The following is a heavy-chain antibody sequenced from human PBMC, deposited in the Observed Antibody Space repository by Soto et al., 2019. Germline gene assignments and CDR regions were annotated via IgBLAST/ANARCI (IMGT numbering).Heavy chain of an antibody. CDR1: GGSISSSSYY. Sequence: SETLSLTCTVSGGSISSSSYYWGWIRQPPGKGLEWIGSIYYSGSTYYNPSLKSRVTISVDTSKNQFSLKLSSVTAADTAVYYCARAYSSGWYPFDYWGQGTLVTVSS. V-gene: IGHV4-39*01. CDR2: IYYSGST. CDR3: ARAYSSGWYPFDY. D-gene: IGHD6-19*01. J-gene: IGHJ4*02.